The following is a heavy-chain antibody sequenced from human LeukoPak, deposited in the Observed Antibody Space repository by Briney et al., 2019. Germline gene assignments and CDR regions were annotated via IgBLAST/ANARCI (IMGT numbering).Heavy chain of an antibody. V-gene: IGHV4-4*07. D-gene: IGHD3-22*01. CDR2: IYTSGST. J-gene: IGHJ3*02. Sequence: SETLSLTCTVSGGSISSYYWSWIRQPAGKGLEWIGRIYTSGSTNYNPSLKSRVTMSVDTSKNQFSLKLSSVTAADTAVYYCAKGYALSSGYYLDAFDIWGQGTMVTVSS. CDR1: GGSISSYY. CDR3: AKGYALSSGYYLDAFDI.